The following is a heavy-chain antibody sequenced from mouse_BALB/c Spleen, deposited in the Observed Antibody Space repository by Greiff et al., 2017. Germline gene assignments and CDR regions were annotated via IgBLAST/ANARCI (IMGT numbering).Heavy chain of an antibody. J-gene: IGHJ4*01. CDR1: GFSLTSYG. Sequence: VQRVESGPGLVAPSQSLSITCTVSGFSLTSYGVHWVRQPPGKGLEWLGVIWAGGSTNYNSALMSRLSISKDNSKSQVFLKMNSLQTDDTAMYYCARDPPYYENAMDYWGQGTSVTVSS. V-gene: IGHV2-9*02. CDR3: ARDPPYYENAMDY. D-gene: IGHD2-10*01. CDR2: IWAGGST.